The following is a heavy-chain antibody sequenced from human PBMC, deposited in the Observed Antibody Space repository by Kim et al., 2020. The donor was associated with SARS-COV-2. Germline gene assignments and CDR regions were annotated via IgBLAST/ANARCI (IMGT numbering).Heavy chain of an antibody. Sequence: SETLSLTCAVYGGSFSGYYWSWIRQPPGKGLEWIGEINHSGSTNYNPSLKSRVTISVDTSKNQFSLKLSSVTAADTAVYYCARGFGYKSPFEIWGQGTM. D-gene: IGHD1-20*01. CDR2: INHSGST. CDR3: ARGFGYKSPFEI. J-gene: IGHJ3*02. V-gene: IGHV4-34*01. CDR1: GGSFSGYY.